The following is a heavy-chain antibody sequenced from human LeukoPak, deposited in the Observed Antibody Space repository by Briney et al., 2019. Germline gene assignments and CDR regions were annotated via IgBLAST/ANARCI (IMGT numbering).Heavy chain of an antibody. CDR1: GGSISSSSYY. J-gene: IGHJ3*02. CDR2: VYYSGST. Sequence: SETLSLTCTVSGGSISSSSYYWGWIRQPPGTGLEWIGSVYYSGSTYYNPSLKSRVTISVDTSKNQFSLKLSSVTAADTAVYYCARGYSYGYGAFDIWGQGTMVTVSS. D-gene: IGHD5-18*01. V-gene: IGHV4-39*01. CDR3: ARGYSYGYGAFDI.